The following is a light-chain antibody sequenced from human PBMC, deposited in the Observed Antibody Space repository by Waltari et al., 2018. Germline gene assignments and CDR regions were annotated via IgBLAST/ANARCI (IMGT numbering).Light chain of an antibody. CDR1: QSISSY. CDR2: AAS. CDR3: QQSYSTPLP. J-gene: IGKJ4*01. V-gene: IGKV1-39*01. Sequence: DIQMTQSPSSLSASVGDRVTITCRASQSISSYLNWYQQKPGKAPKLLIYAASSLQSGVPSRVSGSGSGTDFTLTISSLQPEDFATYYCQQSYSTPLPFGGGTKVEIK.